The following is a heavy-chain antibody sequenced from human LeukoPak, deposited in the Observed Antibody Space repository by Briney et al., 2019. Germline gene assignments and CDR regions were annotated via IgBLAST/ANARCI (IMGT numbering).Heavy chain of an antibody. J-gene: IGHJ5*02. CDR2: IRSKAYGGTT. CDR1: GFTFGDYA. Sequence: GGSLRLSCTASGFTFGDYAMSWFRQAPGKGLEWVGFIRSKAYGGTTEYAASVKGRFTISRDDSKSIAYLQMNSLKTEDTAVYYCTRQGLEWLFINWFDPWGQGTLVTVSS. D-gene: IGHD3-3*01. CDR3: TRQGLEWLFINWFDP. V-gene: IGHV3-49*03.